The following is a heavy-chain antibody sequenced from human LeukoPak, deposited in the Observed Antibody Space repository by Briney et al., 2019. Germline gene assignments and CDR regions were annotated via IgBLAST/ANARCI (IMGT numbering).Heavy chain of an antibody. CDR2: IYHSGST. J-gene: IGHJ5*02. CDR3: ARQRTGIAAAGLLDP. V-gene: IGHV4-38-2*02. CDR1: GYSISSGYY. D-gene: IGHD6-13*01. Sequence: SETLSLTCTVSGYSISSGYYWGWIRQPPGKGLEWIGSIYHSGSTYYNPSLKSRVTISVDTSKNQFSLKLSSVTAADTAVYYCARQRTGIAAAGLLDPWGQGTLVTVSS.